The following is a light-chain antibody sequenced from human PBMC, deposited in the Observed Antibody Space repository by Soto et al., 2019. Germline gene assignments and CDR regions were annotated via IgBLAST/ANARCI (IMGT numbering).Light chain of an antibody. CDR3: SSFAGTYSLYI. Sequence: QSALTQPLSVSGSPGQSVAISCTGTSNDVGAYDHVSWYQHPPDKAPKLLIFDVNKRPSGVPDRFSGSKSGNTASLTISGLQADDEAEYFCSSFAGTYSLYIFGSGTKLTVL. CDR1: SNDVGAYDH. CDR2: DVN. J-gene: IGLJ1*01. V-gene: IGLV2-11*01.